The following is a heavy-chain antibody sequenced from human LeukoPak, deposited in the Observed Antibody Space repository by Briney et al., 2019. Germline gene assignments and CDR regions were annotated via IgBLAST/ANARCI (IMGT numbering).Heavy chain of an antibody. CDR3: ARHCASGTCAFDI. CDR2: IYFTGST. Sequence: SETLSLTCTVSGGSISTYYWSWIRQPPGRGLEWIGYIYFTGSTNYNPSLQSRVTISVDTSKNQFSLKLASVTAADTAVYYCARHCASGTCAFDIWGQGTMVTVSS. CDR1: GGSISTYY. D-gene: IGHD6-13*01. J-gene: IGHJ3*02. V-gene: IGHV4-59*08.